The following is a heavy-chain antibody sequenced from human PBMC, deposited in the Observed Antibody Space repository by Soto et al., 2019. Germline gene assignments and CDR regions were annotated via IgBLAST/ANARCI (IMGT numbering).Heavy chain of an antibody. Sequence: PGGSLRLSCAASGFTFDDYTMHWVRQAPGKGLEWVSLISWDGGSTHYAGSVKGRFTISRDNSKNSVYLQMNSLRTEDTALYYCAKGHTTGATGVDYWGQGTLVTVSS. D-gene: IGHD1-1*01. CDR3: AKGHTTGATGVDY. V-gene: IGHV3-43*01. CDR1: GFTFDDYT. CDR2: ISWDGGST. J-gene: IGHJ4*02.